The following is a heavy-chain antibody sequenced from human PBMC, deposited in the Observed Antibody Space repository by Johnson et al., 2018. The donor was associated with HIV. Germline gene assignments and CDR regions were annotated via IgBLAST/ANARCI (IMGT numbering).Heavy chain of an antibody. V-gene: IGHV3-23*04. J-gene: IGHJ3*02. Sequence: VQLVESGGGVAQPGGSLRLSCAASGFTFNSYGMHWVRQAPGKALEWVSAISGSGGSTYCADSVKGRFTISRDNSKNTLYLQMNILGAEDTAVYSCARVGRPWLPRDAFDIWGQGKMVTVSS. CDR3: ARVGRPWLPRDAFDI. CDR1: GFTFNSYG. CDR2: ISGSGGST. D-gene: IGHD6-19*01.